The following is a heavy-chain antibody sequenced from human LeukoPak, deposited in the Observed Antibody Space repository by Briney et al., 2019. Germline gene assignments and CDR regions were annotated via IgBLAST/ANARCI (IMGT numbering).Heavy chain of an antibody. Sequence: PSETLSLTCTVSGGSISSYYWSWIRQPAGKGLEWIGRIYTSGSTNYNPSLKSRVTMSVDTSKNQFSLKLSSVTAADTAVYYCASLVVPAAIGGYYYGMDVWGQGTTVTVS. CDR1: GGSISSYY. CDR3: ASLVVPAAIGGYYYGMDV. D-gene: IGHD2-2*01. J-gene: IGHJ6*02. CDR2: IYTSGST. V-gene: IGHV4-4*07.